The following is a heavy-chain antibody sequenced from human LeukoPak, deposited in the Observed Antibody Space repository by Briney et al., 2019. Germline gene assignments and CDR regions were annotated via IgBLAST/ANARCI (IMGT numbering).Heavy chain of an antibody. J-gene: IGHJ4*02. CDR3: ARGESGSYAAFDY. Sequence: GGSLRLSCAASGFTFSSYEMNWVRQAPGKGLEWVSYISSSGTTIYYADSVKGRFTISRDSAKNSLYLQMNSLRAEDTAVCYCARGESGSYAAFDYWGQGTLVTVSS. V-gene: IGHV3-48*03. D-gene: IGHD1-26*01. CDR2: ISSSGTTI. CDR1: GFTFSSYE.